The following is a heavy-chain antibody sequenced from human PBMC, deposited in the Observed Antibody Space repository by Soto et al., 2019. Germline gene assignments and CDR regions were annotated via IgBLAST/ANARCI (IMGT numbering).Heavy chain of an antibody. CDR2: IIPILGIA. CDR1: GGTFSSYT. J-gene: IGHJ4*02. CDR3: ARDSGLYYGSGSYYDY. D-gene: IGHD3-10*01. Sequence: SVKVSCKASGGTFSSYTISWVRQAPGQGLEWMGRIIPILGIANYAQKFQGRVTITADKSTSTAYMELSSLRSEDTAVYYCARDSGLYYGSGSYYDYWGQGTLVTVSS. V-gene: IGHV1-69*04.